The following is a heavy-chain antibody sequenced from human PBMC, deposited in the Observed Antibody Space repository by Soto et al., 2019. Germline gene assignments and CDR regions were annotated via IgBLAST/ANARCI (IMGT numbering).Heavy chain of an antibody. D-gene: IGHD3-9*01. CDR1: EFTFSTYG. J-gene: IGHJ6*02. V-gene: IGHV3-30*18. CDR2: TTYDGSDK. Sequence: QVQLVESGGGVVQPGRSLRLTCVASEFTFSTYGMHWVRQALGKGLEWVAATTYDGSDKYHADSVKGRFTISRDNSKNTLYLQMNSLRDEDTAVYYCAKDLRMIGYCGMDVWGQGTTVIVSS. CDR3: AKDLRMIGYCGMDV.